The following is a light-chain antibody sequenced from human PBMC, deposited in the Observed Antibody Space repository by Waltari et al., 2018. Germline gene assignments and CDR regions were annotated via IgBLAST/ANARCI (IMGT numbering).Light chain of an antibody. J-gene: IGKJ1*01. CDR3: MQALQTPT. Sequence: DIVMTQSPLSLAVTPGEPASISCRSSQSLLHSDGYNLLDWYLQKPGQSPQLLIDLGSNRASGVPDRFSGSGSGTDFTLKISKVEADDVGVYYCMQALQTPTFGQGTKVEIK. V-gene: IGKV2-28*01. CDR1: QSLLHSDGYNL. CDR2: LGS.